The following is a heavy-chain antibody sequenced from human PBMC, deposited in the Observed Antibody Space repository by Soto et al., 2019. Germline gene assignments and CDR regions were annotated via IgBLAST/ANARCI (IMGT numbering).Heavy chain of an antibody. V-gene: IGHV4-30-2*01. CDR3: ARVSVAGAPSFDY. J-gene: IGHJ4*02. D-gene: IGHD6-19*01. CDR2: IYHSGST. Sequence: SETLSLTCAVSGGSISSGGYSWSWIRQPPGKGLEWIGYIYHSGSTNYNPSLKSRVTISVDKSKNQFSLKLSSVTAADTAVYYCARVSVAGAPSFDYWGQGTLVTVPQ. CDR1: GGSISSGGYS.